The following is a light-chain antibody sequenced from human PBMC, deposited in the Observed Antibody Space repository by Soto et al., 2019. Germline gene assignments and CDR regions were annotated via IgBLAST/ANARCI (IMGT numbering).Light chain of an antibody. Sequence: IVLTQSPGPRSLPPGERATLSCRASQSVRSSYLAWYQQKPGQAPRLLIYGASSRATGIPDRFSASGSGTDFTLTISRPEPDDFAVYYCQQYGGSPLCTFGQGTKVEIK. CDR1: QSVRSSY. CDR3: QQYGGSPLCT. J-gene: IGKJ1*01. V-gene: IGKV3-20*01. CDR2: GAS.